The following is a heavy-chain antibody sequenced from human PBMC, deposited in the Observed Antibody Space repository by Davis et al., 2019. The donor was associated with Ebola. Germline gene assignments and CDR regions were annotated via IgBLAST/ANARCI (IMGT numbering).Heavy chain of an antibody. CDR2: FYSRGAI. J-gene: IGHJ4*02. Sequence: PGGSLRLSCAASGILVSSNHTSWVRQAPGKGLEWVSTFYSRGAIYYADSVKGRFTISRDNSKNTVLLQMSSLRAEDTAIYYCARDLGSSTDYWGQGTLVTVSS. CDR3: ARDLGSSTDY. V-gene: IGHV3-53*01. D-gene: IGHD6-6*01. CDR1: GILVSSNH.